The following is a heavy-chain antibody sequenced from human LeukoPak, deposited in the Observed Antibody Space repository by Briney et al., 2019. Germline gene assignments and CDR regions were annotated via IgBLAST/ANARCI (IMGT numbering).Heavy chain of an antibody. CDR2: IIPILGIA. J-gene: IGHJ5*02. CDR1: GGTFSSYA. D-gene: IGHD4/OR15-4a*01. Sequence: ASVKVSCKASGGTFSSYAISWVRQAPGQGLEWMGWIIPILGIANYAQKFQGRVTITADKSTSTAYMELSSLRSEDTAVYYCARSFMELSTSTAYMELSSWGQGTLVTVSS. V-gene: IGHV1-69*10. CDR3: ARSFMELSTSTAYMELSS.